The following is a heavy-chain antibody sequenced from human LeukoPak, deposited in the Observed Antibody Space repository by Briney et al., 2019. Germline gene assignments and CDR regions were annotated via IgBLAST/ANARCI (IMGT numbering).Heavy chain of an antibody. J-gene: IGHJ4*02. V-gene: IGHV4-31*03. Sequence: SETLSLTCTVSGGSISSGGYYWSWIRQHPGKGLEWIGYIYYSGSTYYNPSLKSRVTISVDTSKNQFSLKLSSVTAADTAVYYCARDKDYYGSGSYFDYWGQGTLVTVSS. D-gene: IGHD3-10*01. CDR2: IYYSGST. CDR1: GGSISSGGYY. CDR3: ARDKDYYGSGSYFDY.